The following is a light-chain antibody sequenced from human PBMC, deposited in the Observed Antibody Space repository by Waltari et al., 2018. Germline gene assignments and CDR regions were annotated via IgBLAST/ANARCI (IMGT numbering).Light chain of an antibody. CDR2: GAS. CDR3: QQYGSSPWT. CDR1: QSVSSSY. V-gene: IGKV3-20*01. Sequence: EIVLTQSPGTLSLSPAEGATLSCRASQSVSSSYLAWYQQKPGQAPRLLIYGASSRATGIPDRFSGSGSGTDFTLTISRLEPEDFAVYYCQQYGSSPWTFGQGTKVEIK. J-gene: IGKJ1*01.